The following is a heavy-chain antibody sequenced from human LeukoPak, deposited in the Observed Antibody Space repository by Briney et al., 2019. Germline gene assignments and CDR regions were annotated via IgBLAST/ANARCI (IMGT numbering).Heavy chain of an antibody. CDR2: ISETGDNT. Sequence: GGSLRLSCAASGFTFSNYAMIWVRQAPGKGLEWVSAISETGDNTFYADSVKGHFTISRDNSKNTLFLQMNTLRAEDTAVYYCAKDINSGAPRGVFDCWGQGTLVTVSS. CDR3: AKDINSGAPRGVFDC. CDR1: GFTFSNYA. J-gene: IGHJ4*02. V-gene: IGHV3-23*01. D-gene: IGHD2-15*01.